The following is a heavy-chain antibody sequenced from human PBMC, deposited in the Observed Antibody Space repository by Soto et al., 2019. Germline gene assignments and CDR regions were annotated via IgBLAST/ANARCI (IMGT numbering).Heavy chain of an antibody. CDR3: ARGQRGSDSFDP. D-gene: IGHD3-10*01. CDR2: VDSSVGT. CDR1: KSSMPSYY. V-gene: IGHV4-4*07. Sequence: SDTHSHTVTFAKSSMPSYYWTWIRKPAGKGLEWIGRVDSSVGTHYNPSLKRRVTISLDTSKNQFSLRLLSVTDADTAVYFCARGQRGSDSFDPWGQGTLVTVSS. J-gene: IGHJ5*02.